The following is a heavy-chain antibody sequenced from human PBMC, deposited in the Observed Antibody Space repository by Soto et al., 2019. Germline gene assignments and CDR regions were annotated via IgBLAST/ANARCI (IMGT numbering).Heavy chain of an antibody. V-gene: IGHV3-23*01. CDR1: GFTFSSYA. J-gene: IGHJ4*02. CDR3: AKARGSSTPAPGSY. CDR2: ISGSSGST. D-gene: IGHD2-2*01. Sequence: GGSLRLSCAASGFTFSSYAMSWVRQAPGKGLKWVSAISGSSGSTYYVDSVKGRFTISRDNSKNTLYLQMNSLRAEDTAIYYCAKARGSSTPAPGSYWGQGTLVTVSS.